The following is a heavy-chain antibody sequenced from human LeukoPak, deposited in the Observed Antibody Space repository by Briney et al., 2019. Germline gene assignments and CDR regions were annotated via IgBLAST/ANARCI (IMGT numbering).Heavy chain of an antibody. D-gene: IGHD5-12*01. CDR2: ISGGGRT. CDR1: GFTVSSNY. CDR3: AAGRGYGDAFNI. J-gene: IGHJ3*02. Sequence: GGSLRLSCAASGFTVSSNYMSWVRQAPGKGLEWVSVISGGGRTYYADSVKGRFTISRDNSKHTLYLQMNSLRAEDTAAYYCAAGRGYGDAFNIWGQGTMVTVSS. V-gene: IGHV3-66*01.